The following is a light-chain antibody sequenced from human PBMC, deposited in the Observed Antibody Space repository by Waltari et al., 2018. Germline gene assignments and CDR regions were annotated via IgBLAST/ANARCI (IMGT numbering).Light chain of an antibody. J-gene: IGKJ2*01. CDR2: GAS. Sequence: EIVMTQSPATLSVSPGERATLSCRASQSVSSNLAWYQQKPGQAPRLLINGASTRATGIPARFSGSGSGTEFTLTISSLQSEDFAVYYCQQYNLWPPYTFGQGTKLEIK. V-gene: IGKV3-15*01. CDR3: QQYNLWPPYT. CDR1: QSVSSN.